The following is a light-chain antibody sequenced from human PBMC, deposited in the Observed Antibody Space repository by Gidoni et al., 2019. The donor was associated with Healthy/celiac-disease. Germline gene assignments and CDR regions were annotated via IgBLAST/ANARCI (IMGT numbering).Light chain of an antibody. CDR1: SSDDGGYNY. Sequence: QSALTQPASVSGSPGQSITISCTGTSSDDGGYNYVSWYQQHQGKAPKLMIYDVSNRPSGVSNRVSGSKSGNTAYLTISGLQAEDEADYYCSSYTSSSTLVLGGGTKLTVL. V-gene: IGLV2-14*03. J-gene: IGLJ2*01. CDR3: SSYTSSSTLV. CDR2: DVS.